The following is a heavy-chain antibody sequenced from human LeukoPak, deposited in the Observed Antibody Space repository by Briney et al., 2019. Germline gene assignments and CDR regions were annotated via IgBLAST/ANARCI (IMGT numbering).Heavy chain of an antibody. J-gene: IGHJ4*02. CDR1: GFTFATYA. CDR3: ARGHTDSEWLYFDS. Sequence: GGFLRLPCAASGFTFATYAMSWVRQAPGKGLEWVSGIRRGGDTTYYADSVKGRFTISRDNSQNTLYLQMNSLRAEDTAVYYCARGHTDSEWLYFDSWGQGSLVTVSS. D-gene: IGHD5-12*01. V-gene: IGHV3-23*01. CDR2: IRRGGDTT.